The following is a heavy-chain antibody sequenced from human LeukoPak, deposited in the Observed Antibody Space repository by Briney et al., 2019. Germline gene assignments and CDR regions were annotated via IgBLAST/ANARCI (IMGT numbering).Heavy chain of an antibody. D-gene: IGHD3-16*01. Sequence: SETLSLTCTVSGGSISSSSYYWGWIRQPPGKGLEWIGSIYYSGSTYYNPSLKSRVTISVDTSKNQFSLKLSSVTAADTAVYYCARHEGEYGDYFDYWGQGTLVTVSS. J-gene: IGHJ4*02. CDR2: IYYSGST. V-gene: IGHV4-39*01. CDR1: GGSISSSSYY. CDR3: ARHEGEYGDYFDY.